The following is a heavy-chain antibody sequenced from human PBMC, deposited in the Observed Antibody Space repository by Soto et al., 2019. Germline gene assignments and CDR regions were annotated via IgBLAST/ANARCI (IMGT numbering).Heavy chain of an antibody. V-gene: IGHV3-23*01. CDR2: ICSGGST. CDR3: ANVPIWCSSTSCYTEGFDX. Sequence: GGSLRLSFTASGFTFSDYAMSWVRQPTGKGLEGVGFICSGGSTYYADSLKGRFTVSRANSKNTLYLQMNSLRDEDTAVYYCANVPIWCSSTSCYTEGFDXWGQGTLVPVSX. D-gene: IGHD2-2*02. J-gene: IGHJ4*02. CDR1: GFTFSDYA.